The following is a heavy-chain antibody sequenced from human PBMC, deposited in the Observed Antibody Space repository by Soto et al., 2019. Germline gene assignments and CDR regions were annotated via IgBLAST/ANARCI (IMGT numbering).Heavy chain of an antibody. J-gene: IGHJ3*02. CDR1: GFTFSSYW. CDR3: ARDWFLSNAATVTDHDAFDI. D-gene: IGHD4-17*01. Sequence: GGSLRLSCAASGFTFSSYWMSWVRQAPGKGLEWVANIKQDGSEKYYVDSVKGRFTISRDNAKNSLYLQMNSLRAEDTAVYYCARDWFLSNAATVTDHDAFDIWGQGTMVTVSS. V-gene: IGHV3-7*01. CDR2: IKQDGSEK.